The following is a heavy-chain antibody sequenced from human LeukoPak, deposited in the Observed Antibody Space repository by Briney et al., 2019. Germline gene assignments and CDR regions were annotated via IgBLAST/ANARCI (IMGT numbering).Heavy chain of an antibody. D-gene: IGHD3-3*01. CDR1: GGSFSGYY. Sequence: SETLSLTCAAYGGSFSGYYWSWIRQPPGKGLEWIGEINHSGSTNYNPSLKSRVTLSVDTSKNQFSLKLSSVTAADTAVYYCARGLLLRFLEMAWFDPWGQGTLVTVSS. CDR2: INHSGST. J-gene: IGHJ5*02. CDR3: ARGLLLRFLEMAWFDP. V-gene: IGHV4-34*01.